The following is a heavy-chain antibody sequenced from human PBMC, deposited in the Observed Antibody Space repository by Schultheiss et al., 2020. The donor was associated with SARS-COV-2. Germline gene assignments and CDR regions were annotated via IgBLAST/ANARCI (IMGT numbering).Heavy chain of an antibody. Sequence: GESLKISCSASGFTFSSYAMHWVRQAPGKGLEYVSTISSNGGSTYYADSVKGRFTISRDNSKNTLYLQMNSLRAEDTAVYYCARAYEGYYYYGMDVWGQGTTVTVSS. CDR1: GFTFSSYA. CDR3: ARAYEGYYYYGMDV. CDR2: ISSNGGST. J-gene: IGHJ6*02. V-gene: IGHV3-64*04. D-gene: IGHD2-21*01.